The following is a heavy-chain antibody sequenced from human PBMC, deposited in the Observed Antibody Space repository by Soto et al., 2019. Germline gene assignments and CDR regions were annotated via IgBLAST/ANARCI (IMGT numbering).Heavy chain of an antibody. J-gene: IGHJ5*02. CDR1: GGSIISGGYY. CDR2: IYYSWIT. CDR3: ARSVFP. Sequence: QVQLQESGPGLVKPSQTLSLTCTVSGGSIISGGYYCSWIRQHPVKGLELIGYIYYSWITYYNPSLKRRVTISVDTSKTQFSLKLSSVTAADTAVYYCARSVFPWGQGTLVTVSS. V-gene: IGHV4-31*03.